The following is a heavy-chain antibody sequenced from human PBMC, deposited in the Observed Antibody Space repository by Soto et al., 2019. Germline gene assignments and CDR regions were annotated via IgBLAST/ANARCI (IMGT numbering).Heavy chain of an antibody. CDR3: DSLRVGYYYDSSGNNWFDP. D-gene: IGHD3-22*01. J-gene: IGHJ5*02. CDR2: IDPSDSYT. Sequence: GESLKISCKGSGYSFTSYWISWVRQMPGKGLEWMGRIDPSDSYTNYSPSFQGHVTISADKSISTAYLQWSSLKASDTAMYYCDSLRVGYYYDSSGNNWFDPWGQGTLATV. V-gene: IGHV5-10-1*01. CDR1: GYSFTSYW.